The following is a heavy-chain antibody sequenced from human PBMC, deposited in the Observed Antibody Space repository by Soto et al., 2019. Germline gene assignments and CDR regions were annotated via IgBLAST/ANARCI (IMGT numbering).Heavy chain of an antibody. CDR2: IYTSGST. V-gene: IGHV4-4*07. CDR3: AGTDTLLIRVWDHYYGMDL. J-gene: IGHJ6*02. D-gene: IGHD3-16*01. CDR1: GGSISSYY. Sequence: SDSLSLTCTVSGGSISSYYWSWIRQPAGKGLEWIVRIYTSGSTNYHPSLKSRLTMSVDTYKNQFSLKLSSVTAAATAVYYCAGTDTLLIRVWDHYYGMDLWGQGTTVTVSS.